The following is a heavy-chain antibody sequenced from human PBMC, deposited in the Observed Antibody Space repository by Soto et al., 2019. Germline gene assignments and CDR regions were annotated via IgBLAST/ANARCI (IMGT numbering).Heavy chain of an antibody. V-gene: IGHV1-2*04. CDR3: ATWVDYGDFEGFDF. J-gene: IGHJ4*02. D-gene: IGHD4-17*01. CDR2: VDPNGGGS. CDR1: GYSFTDYK. Sequence: ASVKVSCKTSGYSFTDYKLHWVRQAPGQGLEWMGWVDPNGGGSNSAQKFQGSVTMTWDTSITTAYLDLTRLTTNDTATYFCATWVDYGDFEGFDFWGQGALVTVSS.